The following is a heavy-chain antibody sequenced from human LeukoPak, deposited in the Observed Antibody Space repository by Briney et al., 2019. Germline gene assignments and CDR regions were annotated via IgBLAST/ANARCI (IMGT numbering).Heavy chain of an antibody. V-gene: IGHV1-2*02. CDR2: INPNSGGT. D-gene: IGHD1-1*01. CDR1: GGTFSSYA. CDR3: ARAGTSDDAFDI. J-gene: IGHJ3*02. Sequence: ASVKVSCKASGGTFSSYAISWVLQAPGQGLEWMGWINPNSGGTNYAQKFQGRVTMTRDTSISTAYMELSRLRSDDTAVYYCARAGTSDDAFDIWGQGTMVTVSS.